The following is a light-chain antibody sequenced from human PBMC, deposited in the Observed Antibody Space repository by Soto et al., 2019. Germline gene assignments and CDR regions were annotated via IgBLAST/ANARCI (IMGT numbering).Light chain of an antibody. J-gene: IGKJ1*01. CDR2: GAS. Sequence: EIELTQPPGTLSLSPGERATLSCRASQSVSSSYLAWYQQKPGQAPRLLIYGASSRATGIPDRFSGSGSGTDFTLTISRLEPEDFAVYYCQQYGSSPGTFGQGTKVDIK. CDR1: QSVSSSY. CDR3: QQYGSSPGT. V-gene: IGKV3-20*01.